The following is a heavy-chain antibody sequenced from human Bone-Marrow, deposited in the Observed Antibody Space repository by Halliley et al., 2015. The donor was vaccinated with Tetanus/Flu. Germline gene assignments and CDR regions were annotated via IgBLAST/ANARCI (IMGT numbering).Heavy chain of an antibody. CDR3: ARFDYDSRGTYHVFDC. CDR2: IYYSGST. V-gene: IGHV4-59*01. J-gene: IGHJ4*02. Sequence: TLSLTCTVSGGSISSSYWSWIRQPPGKGLEWIGYIYYSGSTNYNPSLKSRVTISLDTSRNQFSLKLRSVTAADTAVYYCARFDYDSRGTYHVFDCWGQGTLVSVSS. CDR1: GGSISSSY. D-gene: IGHD3-22*01.